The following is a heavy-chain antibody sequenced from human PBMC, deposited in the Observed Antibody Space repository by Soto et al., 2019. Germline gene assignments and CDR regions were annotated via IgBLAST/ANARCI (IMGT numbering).Heavy chain of an antibody. J-gene: IGHJ5*02. D-gene: IGHD6-6*01. V-gene: IGHV4-30-4*01. CDR2: IYYSGST. Sequence: PSETLSLTCTVSGGSISSGDYYWSWIRQPPGKGLEWIGYIYYSGSTYHTPSLRSRVTISVDTSKNQFSLKLSSVTAADTAVYYCARDVLYSTSRIDPWGQGTLVTVSS. CDR1: GGSISSGDYY. CDR3: ARDVLYSTSRIDP.